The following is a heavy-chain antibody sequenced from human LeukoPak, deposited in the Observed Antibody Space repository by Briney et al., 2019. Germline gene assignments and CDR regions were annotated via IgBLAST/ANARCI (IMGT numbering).Heavy chain of an antibody. CDR3: AKDHPDYGDYASFDY. CDR1: GXTFSSYA. CDR2: ISGSGGST. J-gene: IGHJ4*02. D-gene: IGHD4-17*01. V-gene: IGHV3-23*01. Sequence: GGSLRLSCAASGXTFSSYAMSWVRQAPGKGLEWVSAISGSGGSTYYADSVKGRFTISRDNSKNTLYLQMNSLRAEDTAVYYCAKDHPDYGDYASFDYWGQGTLVTVSS.